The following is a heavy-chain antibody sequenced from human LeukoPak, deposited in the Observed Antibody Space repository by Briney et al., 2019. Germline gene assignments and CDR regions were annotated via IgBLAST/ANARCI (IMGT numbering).Heavy chain of an antibody. V-gene: IGHV3-66*01. D-gene: IGHD2-15*01. J-gene: IGHJ3*02. CDR2: IYSGGST. CDR1: GFTVSSNY. CDR3: ARASLVGDAFDI. Sequence: GGSLRLSCAASGFTVSSNYMIWVRQAPGKGLEWVSVIYSGGSTYYADSVKGRFTISRDNSKNTLYLQMNSLRAEDTAVYYCARASLVGDAFDIWGQGTMVTVSS.